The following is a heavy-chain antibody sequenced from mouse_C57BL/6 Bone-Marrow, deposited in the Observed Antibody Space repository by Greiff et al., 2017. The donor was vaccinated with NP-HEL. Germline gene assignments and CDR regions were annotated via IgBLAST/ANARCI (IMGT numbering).Heavy chain of an antibody. Sequence: EVKLVESAGGLVKPGGSLKLSCAASGFTFSSYAMSWVRQTPEKRLEWVATISDGGSYTYYPDNVKGRFTISRDNAKNNLYLQMSHLKSEDTAMYYWARDPYYGSSHWYIDVWGTGTTVTVSS. V-gene: IGHV5-4*01. CDR1: GFTFSSYA. J-gene: IGHJ1*03. CDR2: ISDGGSYT. D-gene: IGHD1-1*01. CDR3: ARDPYYGSSHWYIDV.